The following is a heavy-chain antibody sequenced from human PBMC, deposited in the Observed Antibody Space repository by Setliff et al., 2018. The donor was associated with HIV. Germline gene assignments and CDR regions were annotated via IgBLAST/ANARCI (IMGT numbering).Heavy chain of an antibody. Sequence: SETLSLTCAVSSYSISSGYYGGWIRQPPGKGLEWIGNIYHSGSTYYNPSLKSRVTISVDTSKNQFSLKLSSVTAADTAVYYCARVQVSGTYPIDYWGQGTLVTVSS. CDR3: ARVQVSGTYPIDY. CDR2: IYHSGST. V-gene: IGHV4-38-2*01. D-gene: IGHD3-10*01. CDR1: SYSISSGYY. J-gene: IGHJ4*02.